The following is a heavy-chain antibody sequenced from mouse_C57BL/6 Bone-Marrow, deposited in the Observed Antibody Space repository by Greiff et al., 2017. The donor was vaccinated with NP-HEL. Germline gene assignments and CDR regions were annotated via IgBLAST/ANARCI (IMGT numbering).Heavy chain of an antibody. Sequence: QVQLQQSGPGLVQPSQSLSITCTVSGFSLTSYGVHWVRQSPGKGLAWLGVIWSGGSTDYNAAFISRLSISKDNSKSQVFLKMNSLQAVDTAIYYCARPYYRNYVWYFDVWGTGTTVTVSS. V-gene: IGHV2-2*01. D-gene: IGHD2-5*01. CDR2: IWSGGST. CDR1: GFSLTSYG. CDR3: ARPYYRNYVWYFDV. J-gene: IGHJ1*03.